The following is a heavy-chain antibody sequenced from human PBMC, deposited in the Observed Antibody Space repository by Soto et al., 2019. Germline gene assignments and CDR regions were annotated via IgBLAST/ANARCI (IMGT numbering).Heavy chain of an antibody. CDR2: IIPIFGTA. V-gene: IGHV1-69*01. CDR1: GGTFSSYA. J-gene: IGHJ4*02. CDR3: ARVRDSGGWYPIFDY. D-gene: IGHD6-13*01. Sequence: QVQLVQSGAEVKKPGSSVKVSCKASGGTFSSYAIGWVRQAPGQGLEWMGGIIPIFGTANYAQKFQGRVTITADEPTSTAYMELSSLRSEDTAVYYCARVRDSGGWYPIFDYWGQGTLVTVSS.